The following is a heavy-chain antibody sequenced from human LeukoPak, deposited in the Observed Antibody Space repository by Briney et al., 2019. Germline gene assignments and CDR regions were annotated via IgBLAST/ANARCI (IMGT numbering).Heavy chain of an antibody. Sequence: ASVKVSCKASGYTFTGYYMHWVRQAPGQGLEWMGRINPNSGCTNYAQKFQGRVTMTRDTSISTAYMELSKLRSDDTAVYYCARVVEYCSGGSCYYFDYWGRGTLVTVSS. D-gene: IGHD2-15*01. CDR1: GYTFTGYY. CDR3: ARVVEYCSGGSCYYFDY. CDR2: INPNSGCT. J-gene: IGHJ4*02. V-gene: IGHV1-2*06.